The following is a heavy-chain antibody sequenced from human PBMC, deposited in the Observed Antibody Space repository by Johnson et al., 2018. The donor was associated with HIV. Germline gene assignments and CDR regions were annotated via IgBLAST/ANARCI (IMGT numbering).Heavy chain of an antibody. Sequence: VQLVESGGGVVQPGRSLRISCAASGFTFSSYAMNWVRQAPGKGLEWVAVISYDGSNIYYADSVKGRFTISRDNSKNTLYLQMNSLRAEDTAVYYCARDLAAGIPSDAFDIWGQGTMVTVSS. CDR1: GFTFSSYA. CDR3: ARDLAAGIPSDAFDI. V-gene: IGHV3-30-3*01. CDR2: ISYDGSNI. J-gene: IGHJ3*02. D-gene: IGHD6-25*01.